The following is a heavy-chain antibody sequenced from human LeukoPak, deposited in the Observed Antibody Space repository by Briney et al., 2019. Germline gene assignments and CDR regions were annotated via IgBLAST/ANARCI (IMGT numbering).Heavy chain of an antibody. CDR3: ARGFNGDYSYSYYYYYMDV. D-gene: IGHD4-17*01. J-gene: IGHJ6*03. Sequence: SETLSLTCAVYGGSFSAYYWSWIRQPPGKGLEWIGGINHSGSTSYNPSLKSRLTISADTSMNQFSLKLSSVTAADTAVYYCARGFNGDYSYSYYYYYMDVWGKGTTVSVSS. CDR1: GGSFSAYY. CDR2: INHSGST. V-gene: IGHV4-34*01.